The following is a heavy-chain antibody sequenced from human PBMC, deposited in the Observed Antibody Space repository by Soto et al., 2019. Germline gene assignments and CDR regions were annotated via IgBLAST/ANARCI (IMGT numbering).Heavy chain of an antibody. D-gene: IGHD1-26*01. Sequence: QVQLVQSGAQEKKPGASVKVSCQTSGLTFSKYAIHWVRQAPGQTFAWMGWIVGGNGKTRYSQKLEDRLTITRDTSANTVHMELASLRSEDTAIYYCAVGEKGAFDYWGQGTLVSVSS. V-gene: IGHV1-3*05. CDR2: IVGGNGKT. CDR3: AVGEKGAFDY. J-gene: IGHJ4*02. CDR1: GLTFSKYA.